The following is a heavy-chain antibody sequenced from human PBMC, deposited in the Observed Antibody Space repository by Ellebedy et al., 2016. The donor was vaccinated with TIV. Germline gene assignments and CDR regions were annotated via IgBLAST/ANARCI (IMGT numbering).Heavy chain of an antibody. CDR3: VRHLYDSSGFPSYYGVDV. J-gene: IGHJ6*02. Sequence: MPSETLSLTCTVSGDSISSSSYYWGWIRQPPGKGLEWIGSIFYGGTSHYNPSLRSRVTIHVDTSKNHFSVKVSSVTAADTARYYCVRHLYDSSGFPSYYGVDVWGQGTTVTVSS. V-gene: IGHV4-39*01. CDR2: IFYGGTS. CDR1: GDSISSSSYY. D-gene: IGHD3-22*01.